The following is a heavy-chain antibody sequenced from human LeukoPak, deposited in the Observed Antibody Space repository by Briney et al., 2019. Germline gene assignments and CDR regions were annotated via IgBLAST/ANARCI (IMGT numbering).Heavy chain of an antibody. CDR2: IYSGGST. Sequence: GGSLRLSCAASGFTVSSNYMSWVRQAPGKGLEWVSVIYSGGSTYYADSVKGRFTISRDNSKNTLYLRMNSLRAEDTAVYYCARIPRFPYYYYGMDVWGQGTTVTVSS. D-gene: IGHD3-16*01. CDR3: ARIPRFPYYYYGMDV. J-gene: IGHJ6*02. V-gene: IGHV3-66*01. CDR1: GFTVSSNY.